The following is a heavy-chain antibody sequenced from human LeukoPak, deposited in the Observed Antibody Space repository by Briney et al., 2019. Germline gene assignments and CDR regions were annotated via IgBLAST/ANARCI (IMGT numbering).Heavy chain of an antibody. J-gene: IGHJ3*02. D-gene: IGHD3-22*01. CDR3: ARHADYYDSSGYPDAFDI. CDR1: GGSISSGGYY. Sequence: PSETLSLTCTVSGGSISSGGYYWSWIRQPPGKGLEWIGYIYYSGSTNYNPSLKSRVTISVDTSKNQFSLKLSSVTAADTAVYYCARHADYYDSSGYPDAFDIWGQGTMVTVSS. V-gene: IGHV4-61*08. CDR2: IYYSGST.